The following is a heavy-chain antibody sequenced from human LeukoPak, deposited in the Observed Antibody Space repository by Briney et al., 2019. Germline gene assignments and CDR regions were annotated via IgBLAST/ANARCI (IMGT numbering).Heavy chain of an antibody. V-gene: IGHV4-39*01. CDR2: VYYSGST. CDR1: GGSISSSSLY. Sequence: SETLSLTCTVSGGSISSSSLYWDWIRQPPGKGLEWGTVYYSGSTYYNPSLKSRVTISVDTSKNQFSLSLYSVTAADTAVYYCARLSVSTGWDLDYWGQGTLVTVSS. CDR3: ARLSVSTGWDLDY. J-gene: IGHJ4*02. D-gene: IGHD6-19*01.